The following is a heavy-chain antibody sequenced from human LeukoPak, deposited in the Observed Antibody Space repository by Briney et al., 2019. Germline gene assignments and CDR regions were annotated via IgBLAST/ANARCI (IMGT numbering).Heavy chain of an antibody. J-gene: IGHJ5*02. CDR3: ARLGDSSGYFSNYFDP. CDR1: GYSFTNYW. V-gene: IGHV5-51*01. CDR2: NYPGDSDT. Sequence: GESLKISCKGSGYSFTNYWIGWVRQMPGEGLEWMGINYPGDSDTRYNPSFQGQVTISADKSIAAAYLQWSSLKASDTAMYYCARLGDSSGYFSNYFDPWGQGTLVTVSS. D-gene: IGHD3-22*01.